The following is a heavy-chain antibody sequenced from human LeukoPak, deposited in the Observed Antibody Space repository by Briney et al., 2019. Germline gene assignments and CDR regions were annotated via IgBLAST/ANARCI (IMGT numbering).Heavy chain of an antibody. CDR1: GFTFSNYG. D-gene: IGHD3-9*01. J-gene: IGHJ5*02. CDR2: ISSDGSNK. CDR3: ASLGTLVP. V-gene: IGHV3-30*03. Sequence: GGSLRLSCIASGFTFSNYGMHWVRQAPGKGLEWVAVISSDGSNKYYADSVKGRFTISRDDSKNTLYLQMNSLRDEDTAVYYCASLGTLVPWGQGTLVTVSS.